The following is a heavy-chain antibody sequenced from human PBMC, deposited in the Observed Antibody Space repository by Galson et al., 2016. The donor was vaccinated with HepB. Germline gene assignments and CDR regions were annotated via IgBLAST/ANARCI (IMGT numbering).Heavy chain of an antibody. J-gene: IGHJ6*03. Sequence: SLRLSCAASGFTFGDYALSWFRQAPGKGLEWVGFIRSKTYGVTSEYAASVNGRFTISRDDSKSIAYLQMNSLRVDDSAIYYCARGSGSGSSRFRFYFYMDMWGKGTTVTVSS. CDR2: IRSKTYGVTS. V-gene: IGHV3-49*03. CDR3: ARGSGSGSSRFRFYFYMDM. D-gene: IGHD3-10*01. CDR1: GFTFGDYA.